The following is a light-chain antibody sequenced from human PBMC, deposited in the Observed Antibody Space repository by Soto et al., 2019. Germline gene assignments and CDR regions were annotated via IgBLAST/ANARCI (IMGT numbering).Light chain of an antibody. V-gene: IGKV1-39*01. CDR1: QSISSY. J-gene: IGKJ4*01. CDR3: QQSDSTPLT. CDR2: AAS. Sequence: DIQMTQSPSSLSASVGDRVTITCRASQSISSYLNWYQQKPGKAPKLLIYAASSLQSGVPSRFSGSGSGTDFTLTVRSLQPEDFATYYCQQSDSTPLTFGGGTKVE.